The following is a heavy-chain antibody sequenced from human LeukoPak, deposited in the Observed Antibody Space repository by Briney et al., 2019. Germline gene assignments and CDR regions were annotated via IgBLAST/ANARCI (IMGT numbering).Heavy chain of an antibody. CDR3: ARGTSSGYFQLYFDY. Sequence: PGGSLRLSCAASGFTVSNNYMSWVRQAPGKGLEWVSLIYSGGGTSYADSVKGRFTISRDNSKNTLYLQMNSLRAEDTAVYYCARGTSSGYFQLYFDYWGQGTLVTVSS. D-gene: IGHD3-22*01. J-gene: IGHJ4*02. V-gene: IGHV3-66*01. CDR2: IYSGGGT. CDR1: GFTVSNNY.